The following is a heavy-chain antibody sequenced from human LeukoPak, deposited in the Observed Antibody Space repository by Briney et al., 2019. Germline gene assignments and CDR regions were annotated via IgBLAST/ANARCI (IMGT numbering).Heavy chain of an antibody. CDR3: ATENSSGYRY. Sequence: GALRLSCAASGFTFSSYAMSWVRQAPGKGLEWVANIKQDGSEKYYVDSVKGRFTVSRDNAKNSLYLQMNSLRAEDTAVYYCATENSSGYRYWGQGTLVTVSS. D-gene: IGHD3-22*01. CDR2: IKQDGSEK. V-gene: IGHV3-7*02. CDR1: GFTFSSYA. J-gene: IGHJ4*02.